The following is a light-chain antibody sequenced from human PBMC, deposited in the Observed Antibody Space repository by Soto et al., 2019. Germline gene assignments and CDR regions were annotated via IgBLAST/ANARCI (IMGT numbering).Light chain of an antibody. J-gene: IGKJ4*01. CDR3: QQRDNWSLT. V-gene: IGKV3-11*01. Sequence: EIVLTQSPVTLSLSPGERATLSCRASQSVSSYLVGYQQKHGQAPRLLIYDASNRADGVPARFNGSGSGTDFTLTISSLEPEDFAVYYCQQRDNWSLTCGGGTKVEIK. CDR1: QSVSSY. CDR2: DAS.